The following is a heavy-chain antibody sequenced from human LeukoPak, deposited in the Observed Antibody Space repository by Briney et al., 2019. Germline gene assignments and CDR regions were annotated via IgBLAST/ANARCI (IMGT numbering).Heavy chain of an antibody. CDR2: IFYSGST. CDR1: GGSINSSIYY. Sequence: PSETLSLTCTVSGGSINSSIYYWGWIRQPPGKGLEWIGNIFYSGSTYYNPSLKSRVTISVDTSKNQFSLKLSSVTATDTAVYYCASRSLFYDSSGYYWWGQGTLVTVSS. V-gene: IGHV4-39*01. D-gene: IGHD3-22*01. CDR3: ASRSLFYDSSGYYW. J-gene: IGHJ4*02.